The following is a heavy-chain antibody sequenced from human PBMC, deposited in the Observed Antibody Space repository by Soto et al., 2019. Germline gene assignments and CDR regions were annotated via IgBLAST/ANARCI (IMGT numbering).Heavy chain of an antibody. V-gene: IGHV3-30*18. CDR2: ISYDGSNK. D-gene: IGHD2-21*01. J-gene: IGHJ4*02. CDR1: GFTFSSYG. Sequence: QVQLVESGGGVVQPGRSLRLSCAASGFTFSSYGMHWVRQAPGKGLEWVAVISYDGSNKYYADSVKGRFTISRDNSKNTLYLQMNSLRAEDTAVYYCAKDGRGDGYTYLDYWGQGTLVTVSS. CDR3: AKDGRGDGYTYLDY.